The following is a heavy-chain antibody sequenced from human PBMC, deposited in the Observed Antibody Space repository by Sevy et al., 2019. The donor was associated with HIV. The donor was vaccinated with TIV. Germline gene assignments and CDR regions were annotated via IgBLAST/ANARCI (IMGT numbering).Heavy chain of an antibody. CDR2: ISYDGSNK. Sequence: LSLTCAASGFTFSSYAMHWVRQAPGKVLEWVAVISYDGSNKYYADSVKGRFTISRDNSKNTLYLQMNSLRAEDTAVYYCARGSSARAFDISGQGTLVTVSS. V-gene: IGHV3-30-3*01. D-gene: IGHD6-19*01. J-gene: IGHJ3*02. CDR3: ARGSSARAFDI. CDR1: GFTFSSYA.